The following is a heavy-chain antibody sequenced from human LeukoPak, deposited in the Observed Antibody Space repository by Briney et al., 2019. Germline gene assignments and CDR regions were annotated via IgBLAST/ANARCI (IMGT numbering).Heavy chain of an antibody. CDR2: IYYTGTT. J-gene: IGHJ4*02. CDR1: GDSTNTYF. Sequence: SETLSLTCTLSGDSTNTYFWSWIRQSPGKGLEWIGYIYYTGTTNYNPSLKSRVTISVDTSKNQFSLKLSSVTAADTAVYYCARPSGYSYGYGIDYWGQGTLVTVSS. D-gene: IGHD5-18*01. V-gene: IGHV4-59*08. CDR3: ARPSGYSYGYGIDY.